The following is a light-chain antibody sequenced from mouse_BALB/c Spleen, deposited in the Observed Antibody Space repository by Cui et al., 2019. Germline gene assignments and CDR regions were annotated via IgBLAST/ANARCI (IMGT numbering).Light chain of an antibody. CDR2: SAS. CDR1: QNVGTN. CDR3: QQYNSYPLT. Sequence: DIVITQSLKFMSTSVGDRVSVTCKASQNVGTNVAWYQQKPGQSPKALIYSASYRYSGVPDRFTGSGSGTDFTLTISNVQSEDLAEYFCQQYNSYPLTFGSGTKLEIK. J-gene: IGKJ4*01. V-gene: IGKV6-15*01.